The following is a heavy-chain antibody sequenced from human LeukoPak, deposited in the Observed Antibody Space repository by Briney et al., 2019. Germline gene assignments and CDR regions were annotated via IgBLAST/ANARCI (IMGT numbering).Heavy chain of an antibody. V-gene: IGHV4-34*01. CDR2: INHSGST. J-gene: IGHJ4*02. CDR1: GGSFSGYY. CDR3: ARVSVYSSAAANFDY. D-gene: IGHD6-13*01. Sequence: SETLSLTCAVYGGSFSGYYWSWIRQPPGKGLEWIGEINHSGSTNYNPSLKSRVTISVDTSKNQFSLKLSSVTAADTAVYYCARVSVYSSAAANFDYWGQGTLVTVSS.